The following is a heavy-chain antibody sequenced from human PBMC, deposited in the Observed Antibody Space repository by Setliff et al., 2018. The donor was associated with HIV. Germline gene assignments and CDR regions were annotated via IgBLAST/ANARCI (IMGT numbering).Heavy chain of an antibody. CDR2: INHSGST. Sequence: SETLSLTCAVYGGSFSGYYWSWIRQPPGKGLEWIGEINHSGSTNYNPSLKSRVTISVDTSKNQFSLKLSSVTAADTAVYYCARESLNLGELSSNPDASDIWGQGTLVTVSS. D-gene: IGHD3-16*02. V-gene: IGHV4-34*01. J-gene: IGHJ3*02. CDR1: GGSFSGYY. CDR3: ARESLNLGELSSNPDASDI.